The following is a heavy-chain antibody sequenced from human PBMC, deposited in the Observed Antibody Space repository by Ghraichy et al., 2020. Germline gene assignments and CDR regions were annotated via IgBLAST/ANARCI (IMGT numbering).Heavy chain of an antibody. D-gene: IGHD5-12*01. V-gene: IGHV3-23*01. CDR3: AKRSAYDWGYYFDS. J-gene: IGHJ4*02. CDR2: ISGSSNSR. CDR1: GFTFITHS. Sequence: GGSLRLSCSAAGFTFITHSMAWVRQAPGKGLQWVSSISGSSNSRDYADSVKGRFTISRDNSKKTVYLELGSLRVEDTAVYYCAKRSAYDWGYYFDSWGRGTLVTVSS.